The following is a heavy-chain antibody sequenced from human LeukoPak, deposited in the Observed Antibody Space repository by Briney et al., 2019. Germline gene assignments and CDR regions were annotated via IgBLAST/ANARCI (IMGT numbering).Heavy chain of an antibody. Sequence: GGSLRLSCAASGFIFSNYAMSWVRQAPGKGLEWVSPISGSGGSANYAESVKGRFTVSRDNSKNTLYMQMNSLRVEDTAVYYCAADRERDPSCYYLVGGQGTLITVSS. CDR1: GFIFSNYA. CDR2: ISGSGGSA. J-gene: IGHJ1*01. V-gene: IGHV3-23*01. CDR3: AADRERDPSCYYLV. D-gene: IGHD3-22*01.